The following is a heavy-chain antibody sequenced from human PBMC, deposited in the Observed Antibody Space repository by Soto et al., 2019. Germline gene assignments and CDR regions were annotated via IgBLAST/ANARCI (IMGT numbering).Heavy chain of an antibody. CDR1: GGSISSGGYS. Sequence: SETLSLTCAVSGGSISSGGYSWSWIRQPPGKGLEWIGYIYHSGSTYYNPSLKSRVTISVDRSKNQFSMKLSSVTAADTAVYYCARDREPNWFDTWGQGTLVTVSS. CDR2: IYHSGST. J-gene: IGHJ5*02. CDR3: ARDREPNWFDT. V-gene: IGHV4-30-2*01.